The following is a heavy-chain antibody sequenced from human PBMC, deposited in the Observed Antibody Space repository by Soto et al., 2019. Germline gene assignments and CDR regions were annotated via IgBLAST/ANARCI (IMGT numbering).Heavy chain of an antibody. Sequence: GGSLILSCAASGFTFSSYSMSWVRQAPGKGLEWVSAISGSGGSTYYADSVKGRFTISRDNSKNTLYLQMNSLRAEDTAVYYCATDTTSPYYDFWSGSKVPLNYYYGMDVWGQGTTVTVSS. J-gene: IGHJ6*02. V-gene: IGHV3-23*01. CDR3: ATDTTSPYYDFWSGSKVPLNYYYGMDV. D-gene: IGHD3-3*01. CDR2: ISGSGGST. CDR1: GFTFSSYS.